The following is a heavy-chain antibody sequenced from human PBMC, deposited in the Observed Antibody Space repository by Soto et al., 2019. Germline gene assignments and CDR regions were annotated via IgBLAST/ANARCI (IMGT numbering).Heavy chain of an antibody. J-gene: IGHJ5*02. D-gene: IGHD3-3*01. CDR2: IYYSGST. Sequence: QVQLQESGPGLVKPSQTLSLTCTVSGGSISSGGYYWSWIRQHPGNGLEWIGYIYYSGSTYYNPSLKSRVTITVATSKNQFSLKLSSVTAADKAGYYCATYYDFWSGPQGWFDPLGQGTMVTVSS. V-gene: IGHV4-31*03. CDR3: ATYYDFWSGPQGWFDP. CDR1: GGSISSGGYY.